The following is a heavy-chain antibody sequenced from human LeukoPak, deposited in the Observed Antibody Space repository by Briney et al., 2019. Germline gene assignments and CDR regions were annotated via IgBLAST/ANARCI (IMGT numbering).Heavy chain of an antibody. J-gene: IGHJ4*02. D-gene: IGHD6-19*01. Sequence: SETLSLTCTVSGGSINSSSYYWGWIRQPPGKGLEWIGSIFYSGNTYDNPSLKSRVTISVDTSKNQFSLKLTSVTAADTAVYYCARDCGYSSGWFDYWGQGTLVTVSS. CDR3: ARDCGYSSGWFDY. CDR1: GGSINSSSYY. CDR2: IFYSGNT. V-gene: IGHV4-39*07.